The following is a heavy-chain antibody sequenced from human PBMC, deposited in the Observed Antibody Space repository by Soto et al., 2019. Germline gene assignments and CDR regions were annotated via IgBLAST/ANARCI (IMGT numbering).Heavy chain of an antibody. V-gene: IGHV1-46*01. J-gene: IGHJ6*02. CDR3: ASRVLCDMDV. D-gene: IGHD2-21*01. CDR1: GDTFTSNY. CDR2: INPSSGAT. Sequence: ASVKVSCKASGDTFTSNYIHWVRQAPGQGLEWMGRINPSSGATLYAQKFQGRLILTTDTSTSTVYMDLNSLKSEDSAVYYCASRVLCDMDVWGQGTTVTVSS.